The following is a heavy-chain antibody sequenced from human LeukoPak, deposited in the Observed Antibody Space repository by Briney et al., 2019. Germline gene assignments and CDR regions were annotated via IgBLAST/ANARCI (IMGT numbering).Heavy chain of an antibody. CDR1: GCTFSDYY. CDR3: ARGIGDGDFLDALDI. D-gene: IGHD4-17*01. J-gene: IGHJ3*02. Sequence: GGSLRLSCAASGCTFSDYYMSWVRQAPGKGLEGVSYISSSGSTIYYADSVKGRFTISRDNAKNSLYLQMNSLRAEDTAVYYCARGIGDGDFLDALDIWGQGTMVTVSS. V-gene: IGHV3-11*01. CDR2: ISSSGSTI.